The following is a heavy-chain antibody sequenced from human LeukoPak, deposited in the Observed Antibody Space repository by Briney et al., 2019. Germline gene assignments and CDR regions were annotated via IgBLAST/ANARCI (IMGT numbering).Heavy chain of an antibody. J-gene: IGHJ3*02. CDR3: ASLYIKWELKSRDDAFDI. V-gene: IGHV1-8*01. CDR1: GYTFTSYD. CDR2: MNPNSGNT. D-gene: IGHD1-26*01. Sequence: ASVKVFCKASGYTFTSYDINWVRQATGQGLEWMGWMNPNSGNTGYAQKFQGRVTMTRNTSISTAYMELSSLRFEDTAVCYCASLYIKWELKSRDDAFDIWGQGTMVTVSS.